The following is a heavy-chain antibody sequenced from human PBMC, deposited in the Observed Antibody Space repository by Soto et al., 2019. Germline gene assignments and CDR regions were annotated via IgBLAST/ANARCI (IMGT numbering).Heavy chain of an antibody. J-gene: IGHJ6*02. CDR2: FDPEDGET. CDR3: ATGTTHLSYYYYGMDV. D-gene: IGHD1-7*01. Sequence: ASVKLSCKVSGYTLTELSMHWVRQAPRKGLEWMGGFDPEDGETIYAQKFQGRVTMTKDTSTDTAYMELSSLRSEDTAVYYCATGTTHLSYYYYGMDVWGQGTTVTVS. CDR1: GYTLTELS. V-gene: IGHV1-24*01.